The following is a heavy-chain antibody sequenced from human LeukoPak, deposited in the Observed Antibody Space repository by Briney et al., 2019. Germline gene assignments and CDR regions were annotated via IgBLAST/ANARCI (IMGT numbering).Heavy chain of an antibody. D-gene: IGHD2-2*01. CDR1: GSSISSGDYY. Sequence: SQTLSLTCTVSGSSISSGDYYWSWIRQPPGKGLEWFGYIYYSGSTYYNPSLKSRVTISVDTSKNQFSLKLSSVTAADTAVYYCARGPFYQPHMDVWGKGTTVTVSS. CDR2: IYYSGST. CDR3: ARGPFYQPHMDV. V-gene: IGHV4-30-4*08. J-gene: IGHJ6*03.